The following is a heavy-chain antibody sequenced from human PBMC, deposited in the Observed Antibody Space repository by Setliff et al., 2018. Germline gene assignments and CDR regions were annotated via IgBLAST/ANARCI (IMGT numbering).Heavy chain of an antibody. CDR2: IITNTGKT. D-gene: IGHD2-2*01. Sequence: ASVKVSCKASGCTFTNYGFTWVRQAPGQGLEWMGMIITNTGKTSYPKKFQGRVTMTTDTYTGTGYMELRSLTSDDTAVYFCARFGGSCSSSSCYASDLWGQGTMVTVS. V-gene: IGHV1-18*01. J-gene: IGHJ3*01. CDR1: GCTFTNYG. CDR3: ARFGGSCSSSSCYASDL.